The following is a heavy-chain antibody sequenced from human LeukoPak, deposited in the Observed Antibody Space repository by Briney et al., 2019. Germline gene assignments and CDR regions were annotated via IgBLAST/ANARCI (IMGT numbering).Heavy chain of an antibody. CDR2: ISSSSSYI. CDR3: AREGTSYSYYGMDV. V-gene: IGHV3-21*01. J-gene: IGHJ6*02. Sequence: GGSLRLSCAASGFTFSSYSMNWVRQAPGKGLEWASSISSSSSYIYYADSVKGRFTISRDNAKNSLYLQMNSLRAEDTAVYYCAREGTSYSYYGMDVWGQGTTVTVSS. CDR1: GFTFSSYS. D-gene: IGHD1-7*01.